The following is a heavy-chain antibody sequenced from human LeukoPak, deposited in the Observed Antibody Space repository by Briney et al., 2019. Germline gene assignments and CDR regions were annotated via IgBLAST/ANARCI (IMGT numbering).Heavy chain of an antibody. CDR2: ISSSGSTI. D-gene: IGHD2-2*01. CDR1: GFTFSDYY. CDR3: ARLHSAKWYQRVDY. Sequence: PGGSLRLSCAASGFTFSDYYMSWIRQAPGKGLEWVSYISSSGSTIYYADSVKGRFTISRDNAKNSLYLQMNSLRAEDTAVYYCARLHSAKWYQRVDYWGQGTLVTVSS. V-gene: IGHV3-11*04. J-gene: IGHJ4*02.